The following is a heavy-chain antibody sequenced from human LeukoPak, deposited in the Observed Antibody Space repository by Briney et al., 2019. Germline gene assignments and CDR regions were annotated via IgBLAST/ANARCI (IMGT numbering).Heavy chain of an antibody. V-gene: IGHV4-34*01. D-gene: IGHD5-18*01. CDR1: GGSFSGYY. CDR2: INHSGST. J-gene: IGHJ4*02. CDR3: ARSRYVGYSYSPDVTGVDY. Sequence: SETLSLTCAVYGGSFSGYYWSWIRQPPGKGLEWIGEINHSGSTNYNPSLKSRVTISVDTSKNQFSLKLSSVTAADTAVYYCARSRYVGYSYSPDVTGVDYWGQGTLVTVSS.